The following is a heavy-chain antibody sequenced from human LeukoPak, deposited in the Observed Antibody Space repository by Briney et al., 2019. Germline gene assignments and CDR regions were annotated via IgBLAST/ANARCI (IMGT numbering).Heavy chain of an antibody. CDR1: GFTFSSYG. CDR3: ARESGVVPAEMSQLDY. CDR2: IWYDGSNK. V-gene: IGHV3-33*01. D-gene: IGHD2-2*01. Sequence: GGSLRLSCAASGFTFSSYGMHWVRQAPGKGLEWVAVIWYDGSNKYYADSVKGRFAIPRDNSKNTLYLQMNSLRAEDTAVYYCARESGVVPAEMSQLDYWGQGPLVTVSS. J-gene: IGHJ4*02.